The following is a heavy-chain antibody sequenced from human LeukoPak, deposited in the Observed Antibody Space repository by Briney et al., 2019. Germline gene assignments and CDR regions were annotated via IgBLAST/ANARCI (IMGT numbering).Heavy chain of an antibody. J-gene: IGHJ4*02. CDR3: AREYCSSTSCLYDY. CDR1: GFTSSSYS. Sequence: GGSLRLSCAVSGFTSSSYSMNWVRHPPGKGLERVSYISSSSSTIYYADSVKGRFTISRDNAKNSLYLQMNSLRAEDTAVYYCAREYCSSTSCLYDYWGQGTLVTVSS. CDR2: ISSSSSTI. V-gene: IGHV3-48*01. D-gene: IGHD2-2*01.